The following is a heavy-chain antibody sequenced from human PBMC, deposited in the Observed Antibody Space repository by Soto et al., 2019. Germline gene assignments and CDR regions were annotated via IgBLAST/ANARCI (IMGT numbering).Heavy chain of an antibody. Sequence: QVQLVQSGAEVKKPGSSVKVSCKASGGTFSSYTISWVRQAPGQGLEWMGRIIPILGIANYAQKFQGRVTITADKSTSTAYMELSSLRSEDTAVYYCAREGGFYGSGRSMGGWFDPWGQGTLVTVSS. CDR3: AREGGFYGSGRSMGGWFDP. V-gene: IGHV1-69*08. CDR1: GGTFSSYT. CDR2: IIPILGIA. J-gene: IGHJ5*02. D-gene: IGHD3-10*01.